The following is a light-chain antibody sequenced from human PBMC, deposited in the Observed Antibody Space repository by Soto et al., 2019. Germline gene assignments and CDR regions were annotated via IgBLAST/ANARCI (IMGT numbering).Light chain of an antibody. CDR3: QQYGRLIPVK. Sequence: IVLKQNTVNLSLPPSNNATISCRASQSVSSNFLAWYQQKPGQAPRLLIYGATTRATGIPARFSGGGSGTDFTLTISSLEPEDFAVYYCQQYGRLIPVKFGEGGMVDVK. CDR2: GAT. V-gene: IGKV3-20*01. J-gene: IGKJ1*01. CDR1: QSVSSNF.